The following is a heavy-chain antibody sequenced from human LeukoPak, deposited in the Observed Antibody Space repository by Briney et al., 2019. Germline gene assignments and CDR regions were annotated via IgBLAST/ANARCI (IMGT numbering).Heavy chain of an antibody. CDR3: AGHSEGRQFRAYEY. CDR1: GDSVTNTDYD. V-gene: IGHV4-39*01. D-gene: IGHD3-10*01. CDR2: IYYSGTS. Sequence: SETLSLTCTVSGDSVTNTDYDWAWLRQPPGKGPEWIAIIYYSGTSYYSPSLRSRVTISVDTSKNQFSLTFSSITATDTATSYCAGHSEGRQFRAYEYWGQGIPVMVSS. J-gene: IGHJ4*02.